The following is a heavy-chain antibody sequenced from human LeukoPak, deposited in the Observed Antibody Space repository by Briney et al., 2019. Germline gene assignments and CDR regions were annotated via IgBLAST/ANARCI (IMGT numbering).Heavy chain of an antibody. CDR1: GYSISSGYY. CDR2: IYHSGST. D-gene: IGHD3-10*01. V-gene: IGHV4-38-2*02. Sequence: SETLSLTCTVSGYSISSGYYWGWIRQPPGKGLEWIGSIYHSGSTYYNPSLKSRVTMSVDTSKNQFSLKLSSVTAADTAVYYCARGLAKRFGDPIIQYYYMDVWGKGTTVTISS. J-gene: IGHJ6*03. CDR3: ARGLAKRFGDPIIQYYYMDV.